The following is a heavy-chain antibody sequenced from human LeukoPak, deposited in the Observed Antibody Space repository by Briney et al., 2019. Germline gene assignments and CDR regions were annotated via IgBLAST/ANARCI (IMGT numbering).Heavy chain of an antibody. CDR3: AKSSNEWELNSFDY. J-gene: IGHJ4*02. D-gene: IGHD1-26*01. CDR2: ISGSGVDT. Sequence: GGSRRLSCAASGFTFSTFAMSWVRQAPGKGLEWVSAISGSGVDTHYADSVKGRFTISRDNSKNTLYLQMNSLKAEDTALYYCAKSSNEWELNSFDYWGQGTLVPVSS. V-gene: IGHV3-23*01. CDR1: GFTFSTFA.